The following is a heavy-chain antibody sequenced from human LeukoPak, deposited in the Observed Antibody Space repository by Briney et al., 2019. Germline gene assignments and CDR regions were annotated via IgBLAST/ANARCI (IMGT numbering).Heavy chain of an antibody. CDR2: INHSGST. J-gene: IGHJ5*02. V-gene: IGHV4-34*01. CDR3: ARGGPYSGSYLRRSGWFDP. Sequence: SETLSLTCAVYGGSFSGYYWSWIRQPPGKGLEWIGEINHSGSTNHNPSLKSRVTISVDTSKNQFSLKLSSVTAADTAVYYCARGGPYSGSYLRRSGWFDPWGQGTLVTVSS. CDR1: GGSFSGYY. D-gene: IGHD1-26*01.